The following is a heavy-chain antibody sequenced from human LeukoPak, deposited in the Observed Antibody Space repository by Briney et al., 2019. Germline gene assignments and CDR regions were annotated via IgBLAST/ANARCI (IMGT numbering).Heavy chain of an antibody. CDR1: GYSFTSYW. Sequence: GESLKISCKGSGYSFTSYWIGWVRQMPGKGLEWMGIIYPGDSDTRYSPSFQGQVTISADKSISTAYLQWSSLKASDTAMYYCARRAYYYDSSGYAIDYWGQGTLVTVSS. D-gene: IGHD3-22*01. J-gene: IGHJ4*02. CDR2: IYPGDSDT. V-gene: IGHV5-51*01. CDR3: ARRAYYYDSSGYAIDY.